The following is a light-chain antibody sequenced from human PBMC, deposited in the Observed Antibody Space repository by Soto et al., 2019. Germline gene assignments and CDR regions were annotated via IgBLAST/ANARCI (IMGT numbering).Light chain of an antibody. J-gene: IGKJ4*01. CDR2: AAS. CDR3: QQANSFPLT. CDR1: QDISNW. V-gene: IGKV1-12*01. Sequence: DLQMTQSPSSVSASVGDRVTITCRASQDISNWLAWYQQKPGKAPNLLIYAASSLQSGVPSRFSGSGSGTDFTLTINSLQPEDFATYYCQQANSFPLTFGGGTKVEIK.